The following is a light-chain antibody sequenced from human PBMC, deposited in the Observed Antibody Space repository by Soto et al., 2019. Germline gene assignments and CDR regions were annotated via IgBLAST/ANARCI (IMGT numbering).Light chain of an antibody. V-gene: IGKV1-12*01. Sequence: XXXTXXXXXVXXXXGXXVTXXXRASQXXSSWLAWYQQKPGKAPKLLIYAASSLQSGVPSRFSGSGSGTDFTLTISSLQPEDFATYYCQQANSFPPTFGGGTKVEIK. CDR3: QQANSFPPT. CDR1: QXXSSW. J-gene: IGKJ4*01. CDR2: AAS.